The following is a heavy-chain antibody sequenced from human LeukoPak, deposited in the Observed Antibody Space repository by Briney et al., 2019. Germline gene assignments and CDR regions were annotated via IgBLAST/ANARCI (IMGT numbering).Heavy chain of an antibody. J-gene: IGHJ4*02. Sequence: SETLSLTCTVSGGSVSSGSYYWSWIRQPPGKGLEWIGYIYYSGSTNYNPSLKSRVTISVDTSKNQFSLKLSSVTAADTAVYYCARVKPDYDYVWGSYRYTMDYWGQGTLVTVSS. CDR3: ARVKPDYDYVWGSYRYTMDY. CDR1: GGSVSSGSYY. CDR2: IYYSGST. V-gene: IGHV4-61*01. D-gene: IGHD3-16*02.